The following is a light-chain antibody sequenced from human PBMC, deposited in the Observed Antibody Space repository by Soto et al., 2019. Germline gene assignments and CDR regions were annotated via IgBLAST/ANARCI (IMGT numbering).Light chain of an antibody. V-gene: IGLV2-14*03. J-gene: IGLJ2*01. CDR2: DVT. CDR1: GSDIGGYNF. Sequence: QSALTQPVSVSGSPGQSITISCTGTGSDIGGYNFVTWYQQYSGKAPKLIIYDVTTRPSGVSNRFSGSKPGNTASLTISGLQAEDEGDYYCSSFTSRNTVLFGGGTKLTVL. CDR3: SSFTSRNTVL.